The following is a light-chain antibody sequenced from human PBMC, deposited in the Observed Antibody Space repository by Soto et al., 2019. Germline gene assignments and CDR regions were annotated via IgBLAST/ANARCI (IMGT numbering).Light chain of an antibody. CDR3: QQSYSTLLT. CDR2: AAS. CDR1: QSISSY. V-gene: IGKV1-39*01. J-gene: IGKJ4*01. Sequence: DLQMTQSPSSLSASVGDRVTITCRASQSISSYLNWYQQKPGKAPKLLIYAASSLQSGVPSRFSSSGSGAEFTLTISSLQPEDFATYYCQQSYSTLLTFGGGTKVEIK.